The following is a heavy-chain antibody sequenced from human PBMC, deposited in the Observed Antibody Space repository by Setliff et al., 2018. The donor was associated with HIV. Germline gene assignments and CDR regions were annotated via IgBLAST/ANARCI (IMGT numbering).Heavy chain of an antibody. J-gene: IGHJ4*02. Sequence: SETLSLTCSVSGVSVGSGDYYWHWIRQHPEKALEWIGYIFHSGDTYYNPSLKSRLSMSVDTSKNQFSLELTSLTAADTAVYYWATRPRIAARPFDYWGQGMLVTVSS. CDR3: ATRPRIAARPFDY. CDR1: GVSVGSGDYY. CDR2: IFHSGDT. V-gene: IGHV4-31*03. D-gene: IGHD6-6*01.